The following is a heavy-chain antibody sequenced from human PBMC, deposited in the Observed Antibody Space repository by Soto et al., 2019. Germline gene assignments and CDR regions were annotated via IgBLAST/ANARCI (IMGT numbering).Heavy chain of an antibody. D-gene: IGHD4-17*01. Sequence: EVQMVESGGGLVQPGGSLRLSCAASGFIVSSSYMSWVRQAPGKGLEWVAVIYSAGSTYYADSVKGRFTIYRDSSXXTLYLQMDSLRVEDTSVYYCARCPTRTNDADCFDPWGQGTLVTVSS. CDR1: GFIVSSSY. V-gene: IGHV3-66*01. CDR3: ARCPTRTNDADCFDP. J-gene: IGHJ5*02. CDR2: IYSAGST.